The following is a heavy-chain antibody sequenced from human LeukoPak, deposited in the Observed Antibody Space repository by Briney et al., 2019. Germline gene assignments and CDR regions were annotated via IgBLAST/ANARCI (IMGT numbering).Heavy chain of an antibody. CDR3: ARDYSAWVAASVV. CDR1: GGAISSSY. CDR2: VYSGGST. D-gene: IGHD2-15*01. Sequence: SETLSLTCTVSGGAISSSYWSWIRQPPGKGLEWIAYVYSGGSTNYNPSLKSRVSISLETSKNQFSLNLSSVTAADTAVYYCARDYSAWVAASVVWGPGTLVTVSS. J-gene: IGHJ4*02. V-gene: IGHV4-59*01.